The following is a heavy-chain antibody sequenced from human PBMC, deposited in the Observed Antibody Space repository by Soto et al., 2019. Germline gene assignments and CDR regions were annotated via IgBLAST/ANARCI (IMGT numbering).Heavy chain of an antibody. V-gene: IGHV1-2*02. Sequence: WASEKVSCKASGYTFTGYYIHWVRQAPGQGLEWMGWINPNNGDTNYAQKFQGRVSMTRDTSTSTAYMELSSLRFDDTAVYYCARHSGYDYVFDYWGQGTLVTVSS. CDR3: ARHSGYDYVFDY. J-gene: IGHJ4*02. D-gene: IGHD5-12*01. CDR1: GYTFTGYY. CDR2: INPNNGDT.